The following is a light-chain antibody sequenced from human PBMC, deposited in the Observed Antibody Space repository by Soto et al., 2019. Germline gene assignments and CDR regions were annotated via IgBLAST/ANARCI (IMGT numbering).Light chain of an antibody. V-gene: IGKV3-11*01. J-gene: IGKJ5*01. Sequence: EIVLTQSPGTLSLSPGERATLSCRASQSVSSYLAWYQQKPGQAPRLLIYDASNRATGIPARFSGSGSGTDFTLTISSLEPEDFAVYYCQQRSNWFTFGQGTRREIK. CDR2: DAS. CDR1: QSVSSY. CDR3: QQRSNWFT.